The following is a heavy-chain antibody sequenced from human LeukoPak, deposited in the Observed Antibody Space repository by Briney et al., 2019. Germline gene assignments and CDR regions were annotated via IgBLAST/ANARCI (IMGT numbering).Heavy chain of an antibody. CDR3: ARDQAVRGVMVEGGGWFDP. Sequence: ASVKVSCKASGYTFTSYGISWVRQAPGQGLEWMGWISAYNGNTNYAQKLQGRVTMTTDTSTSTAYMELRSLRSDDTAVYYCARDQAVRGVMVEGGGWFDPWGQGNLVTVSS. CDR1: GYTFTSYG. V-gene: IGHV1-18*01. D-gene: IGHD3-10*01. CDR2: ISAYNGNT. J-gene: IGHJ5*02.